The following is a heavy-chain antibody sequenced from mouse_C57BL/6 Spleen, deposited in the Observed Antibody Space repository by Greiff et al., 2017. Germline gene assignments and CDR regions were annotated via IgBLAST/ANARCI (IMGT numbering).Heavy chain of an antibody. D-gene: IGHD2-4*01. CDR1: GYTFTEYT. V-gene: IGHV1-62-2*01. J-gene: IGHJ2*01. Sequence: QVQLQQSGAELVKPGASVKLSCKASGYTFTEYTIHWVKQRSGQGLEWIGWFYPGSGSIKYNEKYKDKATLTADKSSSTVYMELSRLTSEDSAAYFCARHDPNYDYDDPLLGYWGQGTTLTVSS. CDR3: ARHDPNYDYDDPLLGY. CDR2: FYPGSGSI.